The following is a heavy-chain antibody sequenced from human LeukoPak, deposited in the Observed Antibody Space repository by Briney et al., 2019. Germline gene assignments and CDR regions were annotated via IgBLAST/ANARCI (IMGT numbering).Heavy chain of an antibody. CDR1: GFTFNRYS. D-gene: IGHD2-21*01. CDR2: IYENGGTT. J-gene: IGHJ4*02. Sequence: GGSLRLSCAASGFTFNRYSMNWVRQAPEKGLEFVSGIYENGGTTYYADSVKGRFSISRDNSKNTLYLQMDSLRGEDTAVYYCAKDFRIGYSAHFDYWGQGALVTVSS. V-gene: IGHV3-23*01. CDR3: AKDFRIGYSAHFDY.